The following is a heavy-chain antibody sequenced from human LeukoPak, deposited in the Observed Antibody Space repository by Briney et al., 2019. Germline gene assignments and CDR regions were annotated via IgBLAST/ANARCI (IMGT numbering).Heavy chain of an antibody. CDR2: INHSGST. D-gene: IGHD3-22*01. CDR1: GGSFSGYY. J-gene: IGHJ4*02. CDR3: ARGPFFYDSSGYTPPFDY. Sequence: SETLSLTCAVYGGSFSGYYWSWIRQPPGKGLEWIGEINHSGSTNYNPSLKSRVTISVDTSKNQFSLKLSSVTAADTAVYYCARGPFFYDSSGYTPPFDYWGQGTLVTVSS. V-gene: IGHV4-34*01.